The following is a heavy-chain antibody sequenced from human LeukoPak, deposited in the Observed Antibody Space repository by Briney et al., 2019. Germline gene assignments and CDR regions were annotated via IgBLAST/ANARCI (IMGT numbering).Heavy chain of an antibody. D-gene: IGHD1-1*01. CDR1: EFTFTTYG. Sequence: GGSLRLSCAASEFTFTTYGMHWVRQAPGKGLEWVSFIYYDGSNIYDAHYVKGRFHISRHISKKTLYLQMHRLRAEDPAIYYCARQWKTNSFDYWGQGTLVSVSS. V-gene: IGHV3-33*01. CDR2: IYYDGSNI. J-gene: IGHJ4*02. CDR3: ARQWKTNSFDY.